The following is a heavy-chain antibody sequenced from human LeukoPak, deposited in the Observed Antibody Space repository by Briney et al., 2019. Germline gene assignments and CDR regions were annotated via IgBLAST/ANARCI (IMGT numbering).Heavy chain of an antibody. CDR3: ARVVTTPLYYYGMDV. CDR1: GYTFTSYG. D-gene: IGHD4-17*01. CDR2: ISAYNGNT. Sequence: ASVKVSCKASGYTFTSYGISWVRQAPGQGLEWMGWISAYNGNTNYAQKLQGRVTMTTDTSTSTAYMELRSLRSDDTAVYYCARVVTTPLYYYGMDVWGQGTTVTVSS. J-gene: IGHJ6*02. V-gene: IGHV1-18*01.